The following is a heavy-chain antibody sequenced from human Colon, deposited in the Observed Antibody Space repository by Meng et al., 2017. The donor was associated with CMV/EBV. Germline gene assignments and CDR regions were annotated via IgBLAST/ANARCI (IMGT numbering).Heavy chain of an antibody. V-gene: IGHV4-39*01. J-gene: IGHJ3*02. CDR2: LHYTGSL. D-gene: IGHD1-26*01. CDR3: ARRSDTWHAFDI. Sequence: SETLSLTCSVSGGSITSSGYYWGWFRQPPGMGPQWIASLHYTGSLAYNPSFQSRATIAADTSNNQFSLKLTSVTAADTAVYYCARRSDTWHAFDIWGQGTMVTVSS. CDR1: GGSITSSGYY.